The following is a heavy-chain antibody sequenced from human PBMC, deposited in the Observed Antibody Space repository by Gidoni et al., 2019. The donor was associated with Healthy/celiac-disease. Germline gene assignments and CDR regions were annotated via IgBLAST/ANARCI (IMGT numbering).Heavy chain of an antibody. V-gene: IGHV3-23*01. Sequence: EVQLLESGGGLVQPGGSLRLSCAASGFTFSSYAMSWVRQAPGKGLGWVSAISGSGGSTYYADSVKGRFTISRDNSKNTLYLQMNSLRAEDTAVYYCAKGAGYDSSGYYSARGYWGQGTLVTVSS. CDR3: AKGAGYDSSGYYSARGY. CDR1: GFTFSSYA. J-gene: IGHJ4*02. D-gene: IGHD3-22*01. CDR2: ISGSGGST.